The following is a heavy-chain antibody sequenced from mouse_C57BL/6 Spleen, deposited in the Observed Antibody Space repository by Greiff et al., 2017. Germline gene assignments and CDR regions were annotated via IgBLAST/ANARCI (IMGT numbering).Heavy chain of an antibody. CDR3: TTGSNYVVFAY. V-gene: IGHV14-4*01. CDR1: GFNIKDDY. D-gene: IGHD2-5*01. CDR2: IDPENGDT. J-gene: IGHJ3*01. Sequence: EVKLMESGAELVRPGASVKLSCTASGFNIKDDYMHWVKQRPEQGLEWIGWIDPENGDTEYASKFQGKATITADTSSNTAYLQLSSLTSEDTAVYYCTTGSNYVVFAYWGQGTLVTVSA.